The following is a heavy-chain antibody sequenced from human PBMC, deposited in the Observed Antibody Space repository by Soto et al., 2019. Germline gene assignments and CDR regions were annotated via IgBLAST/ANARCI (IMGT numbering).Heavy chain of an antibody. CDR2: IYYSGST. J-gene: IGHJ4*02. Sequence: QVQLQESGPGLVKPSQTLSLTCTVSGGSTPTCDYYWSWIRQPPGKGLEWIGYIYYSGSTYYNPSLKSRATVSVDTSKHQFSLKLSSVTAADTAVYYCARGSYYYDSSGYSHYWGQGTLVTVSS. CDR1: GGSTPTCDYY. CDR3: ARGSYYYDSSGYSHY. V-gene: IGHV4-30-4*01. D-gene: IGHD3-22*01.